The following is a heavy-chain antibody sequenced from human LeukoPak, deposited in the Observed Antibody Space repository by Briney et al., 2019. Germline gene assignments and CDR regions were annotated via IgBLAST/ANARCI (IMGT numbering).Heavy chain of an antibody. Sequence: GGSLSLSCAASGFTFSSYWMSWVRQAPGKGLEWVANIKQDGSEKYYVDSVKGRFTISRDNSKNTLYLQMNSLRAEDTAVYYCAKARYCSGGSCFPQLTPDYWGQGTLVTVSS. D-gene: IGHD2-15*01. V-gene: IGHV3-7*03. CDR3: AKARYCSGGSCFPQLTPDY. CDR1: GFTFSSYW. J-gene: IGHJ4*02. CDR2: IKQDGSEK.